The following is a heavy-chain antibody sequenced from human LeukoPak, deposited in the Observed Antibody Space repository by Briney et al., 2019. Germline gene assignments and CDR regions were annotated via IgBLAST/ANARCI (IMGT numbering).Heavy chain of an antibody. J-gene: IGHJ3*02. CDR2: IYTSGST. D-gene: IGHD6-6*01. CDR1: GGSISSYY. Sequence: SETLSLTCTVSGGSISSYYWSWIRQPAGKGLEWIGRIYTSGSTNYNPSLKSRVTMSVDTSMNQFSLKLSSVTAADTAVYYCARDAYSSSGNDAFDIWGQGTMVTVSS. V-gene: IGHV4-4*07. CDR3: ARDAYSSSGNDAFDI.